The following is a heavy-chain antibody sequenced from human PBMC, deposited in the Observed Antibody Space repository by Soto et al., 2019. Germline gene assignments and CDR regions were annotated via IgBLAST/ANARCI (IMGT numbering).Heavy chain of an antibody. CDR2: INPNSGGT. Sequence: ASVKVSCKASGYTFTGYYMHWVRQAPGQGLEWMGWINPNSGGTNYAQKFQGRVTMTRDTSISTAYMELSRLRSDDTAVYYCARDRYSSSYGPAAEGGDYWGQGTLVTVSS. CDR1: GYTFTGYY. D-gene: IGHD6-6*01. CDR3: ARDRYSSSYGPAAEGGDY. V-gene: IGHV1-2*02. J-gene: IGHJ4*02.